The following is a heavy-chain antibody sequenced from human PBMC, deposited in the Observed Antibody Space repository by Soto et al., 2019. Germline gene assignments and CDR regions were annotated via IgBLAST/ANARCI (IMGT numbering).Heavy chain of an antibody. Sequence: SVKVSCKASGGTFSSYAISWVRQAPGQGLEWMGGIIPIFGTANYAQKFQGRVTITTVASTSTAYMELSSLRSDDTAVYYFASGPVPADNGWFDLWGQGTLVTVSS. CDR1: GGTFSSYA. CDR2: IIPIFGTA. J-gene: IGHJ5*02. D-gene: IGHD2-2*01. V-gene: IGHV1-69*05. CDR3: ASGPVPADNGWFDL.